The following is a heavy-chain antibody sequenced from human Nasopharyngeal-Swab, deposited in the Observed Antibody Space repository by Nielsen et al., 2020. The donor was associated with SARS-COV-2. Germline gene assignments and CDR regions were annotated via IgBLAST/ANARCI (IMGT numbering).Heavy chain of an antibody. J-gene: IGHJ4*02. Sequence: GESLQISCAASGFIFSGYGMHWVRQAPGKGLEWVALISYDGSNKFYADSVKGRFTISRDNSKNTLYLQMNSLRAEDTAVYYCAKDRYFAHYYFDYWGQGTLVTVSS. CDR1: GFIFSGYG. V-gene: IGHV3-30*18. CDR3: AKDRYFAHYYFDY. CDR2: ISYDGSNK. D-gene: IGHD3-9*01.